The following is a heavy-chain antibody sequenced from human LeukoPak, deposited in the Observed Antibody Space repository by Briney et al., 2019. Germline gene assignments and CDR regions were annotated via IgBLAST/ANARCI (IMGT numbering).Heavy chain of an antibody. V-gene: IGHV5-51*01. J-gene: IGHJ3*02. CDR1: GYSFTSYW. Sequence: GESLKISCKGSGYSFTSYWIGWVRQMPGKGLEWMGIIYPGDSDTRYSPSFQAQVTISADKSISTAYLQWSSLKASDTAVYYCARRRDIVVVPAAHDAFDIWGQGTMVTVSS. D-gene: IGHD2-2*01. CDR3: ARRRDIVVVPAAHDAFDI. CDR2: IYPGDSDT.